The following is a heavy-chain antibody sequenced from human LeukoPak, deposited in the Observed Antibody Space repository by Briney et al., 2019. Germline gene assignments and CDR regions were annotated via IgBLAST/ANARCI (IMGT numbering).Heavy chain of an antibody. Sequence: ASVKVSCTASGYTFTHHGMSWVRQAPGQGLEWMGWISAYKGDTHYAHNLHGRLTMTTDTATSTAYVELGSPTSDATAVYSCAGDPTNTSGRYVHFDSWGQGTLVTVSS. CDR2: ISAYKGDT. J-gene: IGHJ4*02. D-gene: IGHD6-19*01. CDR1: GYTFTHHG. V-gene: IGHV1-18*01. CDR3: AGDPTNTSGRYVHFDS.